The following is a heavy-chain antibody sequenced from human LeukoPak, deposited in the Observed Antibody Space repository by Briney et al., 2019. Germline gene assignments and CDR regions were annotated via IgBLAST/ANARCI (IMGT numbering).Heavy chain of an antibody. Sequence: PGGSLRLSCAASGFTFSDYYMSWIRQAPGKGLEWVSYISGSGSTIYYADSVKGRFTISRDNSKNTLYLQMNSLRAEDTAVYYCAKSLLDYDSSGYPFYYGMDVWGQGTTVTVSS. D-gene: IGHD3-22*01. J-gene: IGHJ6*02. CDR2: ISGSGSTI. CDR3: AKSLLDYDSSGYPFYYGMDV. V-gene: IGHV3-11*04. CDR1: GFTFSDYY.